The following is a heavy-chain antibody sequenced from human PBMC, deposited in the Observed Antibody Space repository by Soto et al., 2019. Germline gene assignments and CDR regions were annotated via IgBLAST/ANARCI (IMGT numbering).Heavy chain of an antibody. V-gene: IGHV3-23*01. Sequence: EVQLLESGGGLVQPGGSLRLACAASGFTFSSYAITWVRQAPGKGLEWVSVISGRGGITYYPDSVKGRFTISRDNSKNTLHLQTNSLRAEDTAVYYGARRSSGCYFDYWGQGTLVTVSS. J-gene: IGHJ4*02. CDR3: ARRSSGCYFDY. D-gene: IGHD6-19*01. CDR2: ISGRGGIT. CDR1: GFTFSSYA.